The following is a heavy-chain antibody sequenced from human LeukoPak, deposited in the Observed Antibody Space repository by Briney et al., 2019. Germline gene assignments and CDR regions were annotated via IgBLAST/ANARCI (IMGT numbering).Heavy chain of an antibody. CDR1: GFSLSKYA. CDR3: ARMKVIKGASLDY. V-gene: IGHV3-30-3*01. Sequence: PGGSLRLSCAASGFSLSKYAMHWVRQAPGKGLEWVAVISFDETKKYYADSVKGRFTISRDNSNNTLFLQMNSVKTEDTAVYFCARMKVIKGASLDYWGQGSLVTVSS. D-gene: IGHD2-21*01. CDR2: ISFDETKK. J-gene: IGHJ4*02.